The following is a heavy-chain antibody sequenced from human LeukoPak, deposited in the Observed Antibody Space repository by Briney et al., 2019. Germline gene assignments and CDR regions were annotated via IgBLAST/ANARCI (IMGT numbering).Heavy chain of an antibody. D-gene: IGHD5-12*01. CDR3: AKTSRGNSGYDSPFDY. CDR2: VRGSGSDT. J-gene: IGHJ4*02. V-gene: IGHV3-23*01. CDR1: GFTFSTYA. Sequence: GGSLRLSCAASGFTFSTYAMSWVRQAPGKGLEWVSAVRGSGSDTYYADSVKGRFTTSRDNSKNTLYLQMNSLRAEDTAIYYCAKTSRGNSGYDSPFDYWGQGTLVTVSS.